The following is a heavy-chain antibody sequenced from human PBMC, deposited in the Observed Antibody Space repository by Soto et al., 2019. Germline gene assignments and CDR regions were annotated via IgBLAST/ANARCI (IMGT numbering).Heavy chain of an antibody. CDR2: ITDSGDET. V-gene: IGHV3-23*01. J-gene: IGHJ4*02. CDR3: AKDAAGRVAARFDH. Sequence: WGSLRLSCAASGFTFSSFAMSWVRQAPGKGLEWVSSITDSGDETYYSDSVRGRFTITRDNPKNTVFLLLNSLRAEDTARYYCAKDAAGRVAARFDHWGQGNLVTVSS. CDR1: GFTFSSFA. D-gene: IGHD6-13*01.